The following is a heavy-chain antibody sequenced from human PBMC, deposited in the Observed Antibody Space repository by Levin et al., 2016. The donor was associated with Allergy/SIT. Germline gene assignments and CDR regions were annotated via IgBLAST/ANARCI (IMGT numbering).Heavy chain of an antibody. Sequence: GSLRLSCTVSGGSLSGGSYYWSWIRQPPGKGLEWIGFIFYSGTTNYNPSLKSRVTMSLDASKNHFSLRLASVTAADTAVYYCARDTMAYNFDYWGQGRLVTVSS. CDR3: ARDTMAYNFDY. D-gene: IGHD5-24*01. CDR1: GGSLSGGSYY. CDR2: IFYSGTT. J-gene: IGHJ4*02. V-gene: IGHV4-61*03.